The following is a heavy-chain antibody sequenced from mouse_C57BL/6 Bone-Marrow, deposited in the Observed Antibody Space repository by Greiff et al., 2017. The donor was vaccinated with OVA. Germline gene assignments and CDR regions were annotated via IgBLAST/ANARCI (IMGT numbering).Heavy chain of an antibody. D-gene: IGHD3-3*01. CDR3: ARGVPARDYAMDY. CDR1: GFNIKNTY. V-gene: IGHV14-3*01. Sequence: EVKLQESVAELVRPGASVKLSCTASGFNIKNTYMHWVKQRPEQGLEWIGRIDPANGNTKYAPKFQGKATITADTSSNTAYLQLSSLTSEDTAIYYCARGVPARDYAMDYWGQGTSVTVSS. J-gene: IGHJ4*01. CDR2: IDPANGNT.